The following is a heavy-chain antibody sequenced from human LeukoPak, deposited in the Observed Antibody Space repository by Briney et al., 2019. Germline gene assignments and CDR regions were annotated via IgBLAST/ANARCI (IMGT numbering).Heavy chain of an antibody. V-gene: IGHV5-51*01. CDR2: IYPGNSDT. D-gene: IGHD6-6*01. CDR3: VRQEYSTSSIDY. CDR1: GYSFTTYW. J-gene: IGHJ4*02. Sequence: GESLKISCEASGYSFTTYWIGWVRHKHGKGLEWMGIIYPGNSDTKSSPSFQGQVTISADESITTAYLQWSSVKASDTAMYYCVRQEYSTSSIDYWGQGTLVTVSS.